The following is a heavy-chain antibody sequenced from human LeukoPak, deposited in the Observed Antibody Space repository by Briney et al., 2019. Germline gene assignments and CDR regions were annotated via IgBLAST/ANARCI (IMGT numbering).Heavy chain of an antibody. J-gene: IGHJ4*02. CDR2: MNPNSGNT. CDR3: AIRLLWFGELLDY. V-gene: IGHV1-8*01. Sequence: ASVKVSCKASGYTFTSYDINWVRQATGQGLGWMGWMNPNSGNTGYAQKFQGRVTMTRNTSISTAYMELSSLRSEDTAVYYCAIRLLWFGELLDYWGQGTLVTVSS. D-gene: IGHD3-10*01. CDR1: GYTFTSYD.